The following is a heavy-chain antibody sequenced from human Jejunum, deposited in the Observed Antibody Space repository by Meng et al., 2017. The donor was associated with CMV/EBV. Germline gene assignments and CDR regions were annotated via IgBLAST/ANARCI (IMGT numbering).Heavy chain of an antibody. Sequence: FTFSTYWMSWVRQAPGYGLEWVANIRQDGSNKFYVDSVRGRFTISRDNAQNSLYLQIDSLRAEDSAVYYCARGDGSIHASRLLDFWGQGTLVTVSS. CDR2: IRQDGSNK. V-gene: IGHV3-7*01. CDR1: FTFSTYW. CDR3: ARGDGSIHASRLLDF. J-gene: IGHJ4*02. D-gene: IGHD2-15*01.